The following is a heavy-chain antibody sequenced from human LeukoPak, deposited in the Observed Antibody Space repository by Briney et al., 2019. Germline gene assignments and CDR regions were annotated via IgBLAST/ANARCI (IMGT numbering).Heavy chain of an antibody. CDR3: ARDYYGSGSYYNPTLDY. V-gene: IGHV1-18*01. J-gene: IGHJ4*02. CDR1: GYTFTSYG. CDR2: ISAYNGNT. D-gene: IGHD3-10*01. Sequence: ASVKVSCKASGYTFTSYGISWVRQAPGQGLEWMGWISAYNGNTNYAQKLKGRVTMTTDTSTSTAYMELRSLRSGDTAVYYCARDYYGSGSYYNPTLDYWGQGTLVTVSS.